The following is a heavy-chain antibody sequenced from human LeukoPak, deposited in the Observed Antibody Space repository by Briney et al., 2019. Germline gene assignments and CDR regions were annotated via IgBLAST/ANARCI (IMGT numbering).Heavy chain of an antibody. CDR2: TDTSGRYV. CDR1: GFTFSNYG. Sequence: SGGALRLSCAASGFTFSNYGMNWVRQAPGKGLEWVSFTDTSGRYVYYGDSVKGRFTISRDNAKNLLFLQMNGLRAEDTALYYCARGRSITLLRGVAMSDGFDIWGQGAMVAVSS. J-gene: IGHJ3*02. D-gene: IGHD3-10*01. V-gene: IGHV3-21*06. CDR3: ARGRSITLLRGVAMSDGFDI.